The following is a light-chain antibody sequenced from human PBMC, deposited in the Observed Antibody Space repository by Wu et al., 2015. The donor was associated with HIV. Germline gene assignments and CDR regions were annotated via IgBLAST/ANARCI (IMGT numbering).Light chain of an antibody. J-gene: IGKJ4*01. CDR3: QQSYSIPRLS. V-gene: IGKV1-39*01. CDR2: GAS. CDR1: QDIRND. Sequence: IQMTQSPSSLSASVGDRVTITCRASQDIRNDLTWYQQKQGKAPKLVIYGASTLQSGVPSRFTGRGSGTDFTLTISSLQPEDFATYYCQQSYSIPRLSFGGGTKVDLK.